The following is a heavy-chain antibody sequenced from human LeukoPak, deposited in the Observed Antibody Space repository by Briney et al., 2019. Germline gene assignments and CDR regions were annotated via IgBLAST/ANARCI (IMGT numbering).Heavy chain of an antibody. J-gene: IGHJ4*02. Sequence: SETLSLTCTVPGGSISSYYWSWIRQPPGKGLEWIGYIYYSGSTNYNPSLKSRVTISVDTSKNQFSLKLSSVTAADTAVYYCARLDYDFWSNEYYFDYWGQGTLVTVSS. CDR2: IYYSGST. D-gene: IGHD3-3*01. CDR3: ARLDYDFWSNEYYFDY. V-gene: IGHV4-59*01. CDR1: GGSISSYY.